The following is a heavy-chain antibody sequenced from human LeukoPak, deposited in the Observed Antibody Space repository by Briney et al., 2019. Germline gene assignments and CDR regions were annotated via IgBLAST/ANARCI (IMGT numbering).Heavy chain of an antibody. D-gene: IGHD3-9*01. CDR2: IYSGGST. J-gene: IGHJ4*02. Sequence: PGGTLRLSCAASGFTFSSYGMSWVRQAPGKGLEWVSVIYSGGSTYYADSVKGRFTISRDNSKNTLYLQMNSLRAGDTAVYYCASSTYYDILTGPPQYYFDYWGQGTLVTVSS. CDR3: ASSTYYDILTGPPQYYFDY. V-gene: IGHV3-66*01. CDR1: GFTFSSYG.